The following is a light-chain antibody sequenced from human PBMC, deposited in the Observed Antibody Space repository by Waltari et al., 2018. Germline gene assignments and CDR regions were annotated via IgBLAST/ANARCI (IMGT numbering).Light chain of an antibody. J-gene: IGLJ2*01. Sequence: FMLTQPHSVSASPGKTVTIPCTPSRGATARKHLQRHQQRPGTSPIALIYENNKRPHRVPDRFSGSIDSSSNSASLTISGLKTEDEADYYCQSYDSTNHGVFGGGTKLTVL. V-gene: IGLV6-57*01. CDR3: QSYDSTNHGV. CDR2: ENN. CDR1: RGATARKH.